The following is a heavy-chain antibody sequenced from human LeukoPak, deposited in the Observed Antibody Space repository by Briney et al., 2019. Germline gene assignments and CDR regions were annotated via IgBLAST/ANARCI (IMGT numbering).Heavy chain of an antibody. V-gene: IGHV4-39*01. CDR2: IYYSGST. CDR3: ASRGYTYGPLD. D-gene: IGHD5-18*01. J-gene: IGHJ4*02. Sequence: PSETLSLTCTVSGGSISSSNYSWGWIRQPPGKELEWIGSIYYSGSTYYNASLKSRVTISVDTSKKQFSLTLTSVTAADTAVYYCASRGYTYGPLDWGQGTLVSVSS. CDR1: GGSISSSNYS.